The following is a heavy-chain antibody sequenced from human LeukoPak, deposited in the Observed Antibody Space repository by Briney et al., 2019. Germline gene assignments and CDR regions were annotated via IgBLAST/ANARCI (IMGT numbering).Heavy chain of an antibody. V-gene: IGHV4-34*01. CDR1: GGSFSGYY. Sequence: SETLSLTCAVYGGSFSGYYWSWIRQPPGKGLEWIGEINHSGSTNYNPSLKSRVTISVDTSKNQFSLKLSSVTAADTAVYYCARGRGAMVRGYYYYGMDVWGQGTRSPSP. J-gene: IGHJ6*02. D-gene: IGHD3-10*01. CDR3: ARGRGAMVRGYYYYGMDV. CDR2: INHSGST.